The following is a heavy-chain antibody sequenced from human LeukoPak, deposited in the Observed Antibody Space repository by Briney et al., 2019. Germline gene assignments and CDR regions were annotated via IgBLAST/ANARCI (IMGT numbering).Heavy chain of an antibody. Sequence: PSETLSLTCTVSGGSISSYYWSWIRQPAGKGLEWIGRIYTSGSTNYNPSLKSRVTMSVDTSKNQFSLKLSSVTAADTGVYYCVRDDESRTIFGVVIGGFLYWGQGTLVTVSS. CDR3: VRDDESRTIFGVVIGGFLY. D-gene: IGHD3-3*01. CDR2: IYTSGST. CDR1: GGSISSYY. V-gene: IGHV4-4*07. J-gene: IGHJ4*02.